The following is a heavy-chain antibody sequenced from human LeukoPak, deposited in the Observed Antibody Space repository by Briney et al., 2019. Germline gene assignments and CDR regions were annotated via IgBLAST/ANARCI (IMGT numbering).Heavy chain of an antibody. CDR2: IYYSGST. J-gene: IGHJ4*02. CDR1: GGSISSYY. Sequence: SETLSLTCTVSGGSISSYYWSWIRQPAGKGLEWIGSIYYSGSTHYNPSLKSRATISVDTSKNQFSLKLNSVSAADTAVYYCASEGIAIFGVVTEGFDYWGQGILVTVSS. V-gene: IGHV4-4*07. D-gene: IGHD3-3*01. CDR3: ASEGIAIFGVVTEGFDY.